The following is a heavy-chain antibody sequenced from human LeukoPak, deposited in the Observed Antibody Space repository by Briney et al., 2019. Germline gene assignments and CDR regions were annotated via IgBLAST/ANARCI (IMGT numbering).Heavy chain of an antibody. J-gene: IGHJ3*02. CDR1: GFTFSSYC. Sequence: GGSLRLSCAASGFTFSSYCMSWVRQAPGKGLEWVATIKQGGGEKYYVDSVKGRFTISRDNAKNSLYLQMNSLRAEDTAVNYWARPRCSSYIDAFDIWGQGTMVTVSS. D-gene: IGHD6-13*01. CDR3: ARPRCSSYIDAFDI. V-gene: IGHV3-7*01. CDR2: IKQGGGEK.